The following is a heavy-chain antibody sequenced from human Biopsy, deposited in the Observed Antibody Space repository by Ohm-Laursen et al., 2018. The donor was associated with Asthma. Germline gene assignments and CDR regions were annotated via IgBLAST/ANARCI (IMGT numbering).Heavy chain of an antibody. CDR1: SGSGGNMRRGNYD. CDR3: VRGSSSWHHGPFHYYYGLDV. D-gene: IGHD6-13*01. V-gene: IGHV4-39*02. J-gene: IGHJ6*02. Sequence: TLSLTCSLFSGSGGNMRRGNYDWGWVRQPPGKGLGRSGSIYYSGTTYYNPSLESRVTVAADKSKIHFSLNLTSVTAADTAVYYCVRGSSSWHHGPFHYYYGLDVWGQGTTATVSS. CDR2: IYYSGTT.